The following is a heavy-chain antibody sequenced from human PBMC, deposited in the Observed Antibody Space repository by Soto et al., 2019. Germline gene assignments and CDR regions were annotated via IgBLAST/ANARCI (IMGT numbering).Heavy chain of an antibody. V-gene: IGHV1-69*13. CDR1: GGTFSSYA. CDR3: ARDLRGYCSSTSCPRFDP. J-gene: IGHJ5*02. CDR2: IIPIFGTA. Sequence: SVKVSCKASGGTFSSYAISWVRQAPGQGLEWMGGIIPIFGTANYAQKFQGRVTITADGSTSTAYMELSSLRSEDTAVYYCARDLRGYCSSTSCPRFDPWGQGTLVTVSS. D-gene: IGHD2-2*01.